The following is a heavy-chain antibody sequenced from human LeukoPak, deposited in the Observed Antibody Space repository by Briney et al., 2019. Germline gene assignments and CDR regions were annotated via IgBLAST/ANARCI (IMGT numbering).Heavy chain of an antibody. J-gene: IGHJ5*02. V-gene: IGHV3-30-3*01. CDR3: ARDSPAYYDFWSGYEGRGYNWFDP. CDR1: GFTFSSYA. D-gene: IGHD3-3*01. Sequence: GRSLRLSCAASGFTFSSYAMHWVRQAPGKGLGWVAVISYDGSNKYYADSVKGRFTISRDNSKNTLYLQMNSLRAEDTAVYYCARDSPAYYDFWSGYEGRGYNWFDPWGQGTLVTVSS. CDR2: ISYDGSNK.